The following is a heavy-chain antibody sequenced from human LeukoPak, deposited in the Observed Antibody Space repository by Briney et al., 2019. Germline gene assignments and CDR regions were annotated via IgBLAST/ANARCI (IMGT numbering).Heavy chain of an antibody. V-gene: IGHV3-30*02. CDR2: IRYDGSNK. Sequence: PGGSLRLSCAVSGLIFSSYGMHWVRQAPGKGLEWVAFIRYDGSNKYYADSVKGRFTISRDNSKNTLYLQMNSLRAEDTAVYYCARGKAGSFDYWGQGTLVTVSS. CDR3: ARGKAGSFDY. CDR1: GLIFSSYG. J-gene: IGHJ4*02. D-gene: IGHD6-19*01.